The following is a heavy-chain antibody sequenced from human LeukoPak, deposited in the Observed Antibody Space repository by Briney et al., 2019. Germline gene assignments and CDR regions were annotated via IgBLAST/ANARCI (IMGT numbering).Heavy chain of an antibody. CDR1: GYSFTSYW. D-gene: IGHD5-12*01. CDR3: ARSGYSGYDLVQIHDY. J-gene: IGHJ4*02. V-gene: IGHV5-51*01. Sequence: GESLKISCKGSGYSFTSYWIGWVRQMPGKGLEWMGIIYPGDSDTRYSPSFQGQVTISADKSISTAYLQWSSLKASDTAMYYCARSGYSGYDLVQIHDYWGQGTLVTVSS. CDR2: IYPGDSDT.